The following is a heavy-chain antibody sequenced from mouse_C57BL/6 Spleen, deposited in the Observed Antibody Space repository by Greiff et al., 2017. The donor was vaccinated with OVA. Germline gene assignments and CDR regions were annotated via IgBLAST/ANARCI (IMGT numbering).Heavy chain of an antibody. J-gene: IGHJ2*01. V-gene: IGHV5-6*01. CDR2: ISSGGSYT. D-gene: IGHD1-1*01. Sequence: EVHLVESGGDLVKPGGSLKLSCAASGFTFSSYGMSWVRQTPDKRLEWVATISSGGSYTYYPDSVKGRFTISRDNAKNTLYLQMSSLKSEDTAMYYCARHRDYGSSYVGYFDYWGQGTTLTDSS. CDR3: ARHRDYGSSYVGYFDY. CDR1: GFTFSSYG.